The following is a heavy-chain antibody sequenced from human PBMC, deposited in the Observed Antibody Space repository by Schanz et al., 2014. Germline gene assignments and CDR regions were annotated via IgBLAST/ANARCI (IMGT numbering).Heavy chain of an antibody. CDR2: IPWNGAAI. CDR3: AKGSRSGSKVMDV. D-gene: IGHD3-10*01. J-gene: IGHJ4*02. CDR1: GFNSDDYA. V-gene: IGHV3-9*02. Sequence: EVQVVESGGGLVQPGGSLRLSCTASGFNSDDYAMHWVRQAPGKGLEWVSNIPWNGAAIGYAGSVRGRFTISRDSAKNSLYLQMNSLRPEDTALYYCAKGSRSGSKVMDVWGQGILVTVSS.